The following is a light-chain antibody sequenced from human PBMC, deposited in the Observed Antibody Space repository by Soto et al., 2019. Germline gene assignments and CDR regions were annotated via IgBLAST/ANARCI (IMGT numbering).Light chain of an antibody. V-gene: IGLV1-44*01. CDR2: NNN. CDR1: SSNIGSNT. Sequence: QAVVTQPPSASGTPGQRVTISCSGGSSNIGSNTVNWYQQLPGTAPKLLIYNNNQRPSGVPDRFSGSKSGTSASLAISGLQSEDEADYYCAAWDDSLNGLVFGTGTKLTVL. CDR3: AAWDDSLNGLV. J-gene: IGLJ1*01.